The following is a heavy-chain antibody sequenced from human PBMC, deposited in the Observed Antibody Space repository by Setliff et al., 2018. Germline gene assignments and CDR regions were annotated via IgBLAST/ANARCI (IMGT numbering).Heavy chain of an antibody. D-gene: IGHD5-18*01. J-gene: IGHJ3*02. Sequence: ASVKVSCKASGYTFTSYAMHWVRQAPGQRLEWMGWINAGNGNTKYSQKFQGRVTMTRDTSTSTVYMELSSLRSEDTAVYYCARGYSYGPIWGDAFDIWGQGTMVTVSS. CDR2: INAGNGNT. CDR3: ARGYSYGPIWGDAFDI. V-gene: IGHV1-3*01. CDR1: GYTFTSYA.